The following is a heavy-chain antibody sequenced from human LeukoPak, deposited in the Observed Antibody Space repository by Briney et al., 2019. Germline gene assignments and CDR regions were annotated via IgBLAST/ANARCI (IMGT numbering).Heavy chain of an antibody. CDR2: ISSSSSYI. V-gene: IGHV3-21*01. D-gene: IGHD2-2*01. Sequence: PGGSLRLSCAASGFPFSTYSINWVGQAPGKGLEWVSSISSSSSYIYYADSVKGRFTISRDNAKNSLYLQMNSLRAEDTAVYYCARAEGSIALDYWGQGTLVTVSS. CDR1: GFPFSTYS. CDR3: ARAEGSIALDY. J-gene: IGHJ4*02.